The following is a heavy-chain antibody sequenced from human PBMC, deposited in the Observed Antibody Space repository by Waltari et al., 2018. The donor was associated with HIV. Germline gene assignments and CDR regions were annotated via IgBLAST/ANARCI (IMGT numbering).Heavy chain of an antibody. J-gene: IGHJ1*01. Sequence: QVRLVQSGAEVKKPGASVKVSCTDSGFSFTRYGLSWVRQAPGQGLEWMGWIHTYTGNTDSAENFQGRVTMTRDTFTNTIYMELRTLKSDDSAIYFCVRDLSPMGKSGWYDSWGQGTVVTVSS. CDR2: IHTYTGNT. D-gene: IGHD6-19*01. CDR3: VRDLSPMGKSGWYDS. CDR1: GFSFTRYG. V-gene: IGHV1-18*04.